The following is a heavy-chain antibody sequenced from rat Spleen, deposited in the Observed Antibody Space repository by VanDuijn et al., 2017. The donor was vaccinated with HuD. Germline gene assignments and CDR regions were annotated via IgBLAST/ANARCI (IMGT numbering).Heavy chain of an antibody. CDR3: ARRRGRGDYWYFDF. J-gene: IGHJ1*01. CDR1: GFSLTSYS. CDR2: IWAGGST. D-gene: IGHD1-11*01. V-gene: IGHV2-72*01. Sequence: QVQLKESGPGLVQPSETLSLTCTVSGFSLTSYSVGWVRQPLGKGLVWMGTIWAGGSTNYNSAVQSRLSISRDTSKSQIFLKMNSLQPEDTGTYYWARRRGRGDYWYFDFWGPGTMVTVSS.